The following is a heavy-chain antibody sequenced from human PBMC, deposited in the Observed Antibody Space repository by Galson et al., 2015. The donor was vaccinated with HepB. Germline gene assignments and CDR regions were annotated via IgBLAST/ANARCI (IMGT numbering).Heavy chain of an antibody. V-gene: IGHV3-30*03. CDR1: GFTFSSYG. D-gene: IGHD3-10*01. CDR2: ISYDGSNK. J-gene: IGHJ4*02. CDR3: ARPYYYGSGSYCY. Sequence: SLRLSCAASGFTFSSYGMHWVRQAPGKGLEWVAVISYDGSNKYYADSVKGRFTISRDNSKNTLYLQMNSLRAEDTAVYYCARPYYYGSGSYCYWGQGTLVTVSS.